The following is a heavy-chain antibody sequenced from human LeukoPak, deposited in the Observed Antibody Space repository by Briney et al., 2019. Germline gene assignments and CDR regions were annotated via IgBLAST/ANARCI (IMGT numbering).Heavy chain of an antibody. D-gene: IGHD3-16*01. J-gene: IGHJ5*02. CDR2: VNPNSGGT. V-gene: IGHV1-2*02. Sequence: ASVKVSCKPSGFTLTDYFMHWVRQAPGQGPEWLGYVNPNSGGTKYAQKFQGRVTMTRDTSISTHYMELSGLTSDDTAVYYCARRADRGMNGNRPWFDPWGQGTLVTVSS. CDR3: ARRADRGMNGNRPWFDP. CDR1: GFTLTDYF.